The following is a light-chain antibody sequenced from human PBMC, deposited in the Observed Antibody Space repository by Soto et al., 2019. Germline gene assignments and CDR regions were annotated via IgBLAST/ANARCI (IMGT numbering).Light chain of an antibody. CDR1: TSNIGGTT. V-gene: IGLV1-44*01. CDR2: SNN. J-gene: IGLJ2*01. CDR3: AVWEDSLNAVT. Sequence: QSVLTQPPSASGTPGQRVTLSCSGSTSNIGGTTVNWYQQLPGTAPKLLIYSNNLRPSGGPDRFSGSKSGTSASLAISRLQSEDEAAEYCAVWEDSLNAVTFGGGTKLTVL.